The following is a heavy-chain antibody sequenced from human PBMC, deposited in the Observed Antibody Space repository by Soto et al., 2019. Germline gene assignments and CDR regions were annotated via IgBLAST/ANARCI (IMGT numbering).Heavy chain of an antibody. CDR2: IYTSGRT. CDR1: VGSISPYY. D-gene: IGHD5-12*01. CDR3: ARSGNSGYSPHQS. Sequence: SETLSLTCTFSVGSISPYYWSWIRQPAGKGLEWIGRIYTSGRTNYSPSLKSRLTMSVDTSKNHFSLKLSSVTAADTAVYYCARSGNSGYSPHQSWGQGTLVNVSS. V-gene: IGHV4-4*07. J-gene: IGHJ5*02.